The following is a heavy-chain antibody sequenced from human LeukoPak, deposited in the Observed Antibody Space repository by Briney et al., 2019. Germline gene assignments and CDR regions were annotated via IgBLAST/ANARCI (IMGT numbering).Heavy chain of an antibody. CDR2: FDPEDGET. V-gene: IGHV1-24*01. J-gene: IGHJ4*02. CDR3: AKGGKYYYDSSGYDY. Sequence: GASVKVSCKVSGYTLTELSMHWVRQAPGKGLEWMGGFDPEDGETIYAQKFQGRVTMTEDTSTDTAYMELSSLRSEDTAVYYCAKGGKYYYDSSGYDYWGQGTLVTVSS. D-gene: IGHD3-22*01. CDR1: GYTLTELS.